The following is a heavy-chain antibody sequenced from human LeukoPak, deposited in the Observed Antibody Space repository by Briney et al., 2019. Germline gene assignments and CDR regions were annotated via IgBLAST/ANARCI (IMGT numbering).Heavy chain of an antibody. D-gene: IGHD6-13*01. V-gene: IGHV3-30*02. CDR1: GFTFSSYG. Sequence: GGSLRLSCAASGFTFSSYGMHWVRQAPGKGLEWLAFIRYDGSNKYYADSVKGRFTISRDNSKNTLYLQVNSLRAEDTAVYYCAKDIGSSSWYSLGDYWGQGTLVTVSS. J-gene: IGHJ4*02. CDR2: IRYDGSNK. CDR3: AKDIGSSSWYSLGDY.